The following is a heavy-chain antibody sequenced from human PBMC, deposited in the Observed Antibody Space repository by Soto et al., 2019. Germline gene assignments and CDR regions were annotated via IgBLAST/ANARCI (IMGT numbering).Heavy chain of an antibody. Sequence: GGSLRLSCAASGFTFSSYSMNWVRRAPGKGLEWVSSISSSSSYIYYADSVKGRFTISRDNAKNSLYLQMNSLRAEDTAVYYCARVLFCGGDCFDAFDIWGQGTMVTVSS. CDR2: ISSSSSYI. D-gene: IGHD2-21*01. CDR3: ARVLFCGGDCFDAFDI. CDR1: GFTFSSYS. J-gene: IGHJ3*02. V-gene: IGHV3-21*01.